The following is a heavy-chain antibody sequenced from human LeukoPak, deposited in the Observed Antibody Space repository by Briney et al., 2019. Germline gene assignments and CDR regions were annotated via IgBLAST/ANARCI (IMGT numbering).Heavy chain of an antibody. CDR2: ISSSGSTI. D-gene: IGHD3-3*01. CDR3: AREPPTIFGVVDDAFDI. Sequence: GGSLRLPCAASGFTFSDYYMSWIRQAPGKGLEWVSYISSSGSTIYYADSVKGRFTISRDNAKNSLYLQMNSLRAEDTAVYYCAREPPTIFGVVDDAFDIWGQGTMVTVSS. J-gene: IGHJ3*02. CDR1: GFTFSDYY. V-gene: IGHV3-11*04.